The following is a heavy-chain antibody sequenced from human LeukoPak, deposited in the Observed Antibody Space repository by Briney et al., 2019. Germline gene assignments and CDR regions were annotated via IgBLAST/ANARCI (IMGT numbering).Heavy chain of an antibody. CDR1: GFTFSRYA. CDR3: AKDGRFLEWLSSYDAFDI. D-gene: IGHD3-3*01. CDR2: ISYDGDEK. V-gene: IGHV3-30-3*01. Sequence: GGSLRLSCAASGFTFSRYAFHWVRQAPGMRLEWVAVISYDGDEKYYADSVKGRFTISRDNSKNTLYLQMNSLRAEDTAVYYCAKDGRFLEWLSSYDAFDIWGQGTMVTVSS. J-gene: IGHJ3*02.